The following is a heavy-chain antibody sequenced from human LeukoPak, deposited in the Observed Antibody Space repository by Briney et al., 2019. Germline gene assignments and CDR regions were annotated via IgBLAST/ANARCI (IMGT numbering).Heavy chain of an antibody. CDR2: ISADNGNT. CDR3: ARDNRVGGYYYDSSGYS. J-gene: IGHJ5*02. CDR1: GYTFTSYG. D-gene: IGHD3-22*01. Sequence: GASVKVSCKASGYTFTSYGISWVRQAPGQGLEWMGWISADNGNTNYAQQIQGRVTMTTDPSTSTAYMELRSLRSDDTAVYYCARDNRVGGYYYDSSGYSWGQGTLVTVSS. V-gene: IGHV1-18*01.